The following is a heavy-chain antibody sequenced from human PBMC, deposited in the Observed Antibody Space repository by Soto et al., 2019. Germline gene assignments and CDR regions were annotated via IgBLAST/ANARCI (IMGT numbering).Heavy chain of an antibody. CDR3: AKLYCGADCYRGRLDP. V-gene: IGHV4-30-4*02. J-gene: IGHJ5*02. CDR1: GGSISSGDYY. CDR2: IYYSGST. Sequence: PSETLSLTCTVSGGSISSGDYYWSWIRQPPGKGLEWIGYIYYSGSTYYNPSLKSRVTISVDTSKNQFSLMLNSVTAADTAVYYCAKLYCGADCYRGRLDPWGQGTLVTVSS. D-gene: IGHD2-21*02.